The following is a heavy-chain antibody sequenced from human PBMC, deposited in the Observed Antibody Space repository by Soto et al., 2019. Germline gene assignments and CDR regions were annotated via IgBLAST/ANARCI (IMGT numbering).Heavy chain of an antibody. D-gene: IGHD6-13*01. J-gene: IGHJ6*02. CDR3: ARELIAAAGYYYYYGMDV. CDR1: GYTFTGYY. CDR2: INPNSGGT. V-gene: IGHV1-2*04. Sequence: QVQLVQSGAEVKKPGASVKVSCKASGYTFTGYYMHWVRQAPGQGLEWMGWINPNSGGTNYAQKFQGWVTMTRDTSISTAYMELSRLRSDDTAVYYCARELIAAAGYYYYYGMDVWGQGTTVTVSS.